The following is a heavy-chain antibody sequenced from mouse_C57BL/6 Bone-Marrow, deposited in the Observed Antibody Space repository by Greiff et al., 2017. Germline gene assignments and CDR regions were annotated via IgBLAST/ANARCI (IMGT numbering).Heavy chain of an antibody. CDR2: INPSNGGT. V-gene: IGHV1-53*01. J-gene: IGHJ4*01. D-gene: IGHD2-14*01. Sequence: QVQLKQSGTELVKPGASVKLSCKASGYTFTSYWMHWVKQRPGQGLEWIGNINPSNGGTNYNEKLKSKATLTVDKSSSTAYMQLSSLTSEDSAVYYCAKAYSRGYYAMDYWGQGTSVTVSS. CDR3: AKAYSRGYYAMDY. CDR1: GYTFTSYW.